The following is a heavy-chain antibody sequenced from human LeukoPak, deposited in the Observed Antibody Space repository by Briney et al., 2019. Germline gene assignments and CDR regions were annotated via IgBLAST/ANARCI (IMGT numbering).Heavy chain of an antibody. V-gene: IGHV3-30*18. CDR2: ISYDGSNK. CDR3: AKDLQQWLVQVGYLDY. J-gene: IGHJ4*02. D-gene: IGHD6-19*01. Sequence: AGGSLRLSCAASGFTFSSYGMHWVRQAPGKGLEWVAVISYDGSNKYYADSVKGRFTISRDNSKNTLYLQMNSLRAEDTAVYYCAKDLQQWLVQVGYLDYWGQGTLVTVSS. CDR1: GFTFSSYG.